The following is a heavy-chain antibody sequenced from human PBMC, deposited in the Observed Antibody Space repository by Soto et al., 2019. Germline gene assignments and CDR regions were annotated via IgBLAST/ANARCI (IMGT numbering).Heavy chain of an antibody. Sequence: QVQLVQSGAEVKKPGSSVKVSCKASGDTFSFYTINWVRQAPGLGLEWVGRFYPILSMSYYAQKFQGRVTMTADKSTSTAYMELRSVRSEDTAMYYCATSYGSGYPAFDYWGQGALVTVSS. CDR2: FYPILSMS. J-gene: IGHJ4*02. CDR1: GDTFSFYT. D-gene: IGHD3-10*01. CDR3: ATSYGSGYPAFDY. V-gene: IGHV1-69*02.